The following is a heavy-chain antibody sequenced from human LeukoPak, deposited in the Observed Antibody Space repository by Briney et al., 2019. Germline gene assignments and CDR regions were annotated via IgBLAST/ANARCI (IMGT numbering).Heavy chain of an antibody. CDR2: INPNSGGT. J-gene: IGHJ4*02. D-gene: IGHD3-22*01. V-gene: IGHV1-2*02. CDR1: GYTFTGYY. CDR3: ARGLPYYYDSSGYAY. Sequence: ASVKVSCKASGYTFTGYYMHWVRQAPGQGLEWMGWINPNSGGTNYAQKFQGRVTMTRDTSISTAYMELRSLRSEDTAVYYCARGLPYYYDSSGYAYWGQGTLVTVSS.